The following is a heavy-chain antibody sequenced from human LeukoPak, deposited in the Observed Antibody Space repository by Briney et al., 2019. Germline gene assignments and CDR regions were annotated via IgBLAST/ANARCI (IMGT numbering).Heavy chain of an antibody. J-gene: IGHJ4*02. CDR2: ISAYNGNT. CDR3: ARTEVGATGGYYFDY. CDR1: GGTFTSYG. D-gene: IGHD1-26*01. Sequence: ASVKVSCKASGGTFTSYGISWVRQAPGQGLEWMGWISAYNGNTNYAQKLQGRVTMTTDTSTSTAYMELRSLRSDDTAVYYCARTEVGATGGYYFDYWGQGTLVTVSS. V-gene: IGHV1-18*01.